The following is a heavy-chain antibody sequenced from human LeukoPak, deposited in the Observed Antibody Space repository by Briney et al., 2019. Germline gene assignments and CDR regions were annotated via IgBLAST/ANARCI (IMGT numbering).Heavy chain of an antibody. J-gene: IGHJ4*02. CDR1: GFTFSSYW. V-gene: IGHV3-7*01. CDR3: ARDTAGLDY. D-gene: IGHD4-17*01. Sequence: GGSPRLSCAASGFTFSSYWMSWVRQAPGKGLEWVANIKQDGSEKYYVDSVKGRFTISRDSAKNSLYLEMNSLRAEDTAVYYCARDTAGLDYWGQGTLVTVSS. CDR2: IKQDGSEK.